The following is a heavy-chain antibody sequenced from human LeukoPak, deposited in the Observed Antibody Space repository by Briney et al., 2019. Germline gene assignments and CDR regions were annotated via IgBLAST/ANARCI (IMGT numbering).Heavy chain of an antibody. CDR2: IYAGDSDT. CDR1: GYNFTNYW. D-gene: IGHD3-22*01. CDR3: ARRLTYDSRAYYCLDY. Sequence: GESLKIPCKGSGYNFTNYWIGWVRQMPGKGLESMGIIYAGDSDTRYSPSFQGQVTISVDKSISTANLQWSSLKASDTAIYYCARRLTYDSRAYYCLDYWGQGTLVTVSS. J-gene: IGHJ4*02. V-gene: IGHV5-51*01.